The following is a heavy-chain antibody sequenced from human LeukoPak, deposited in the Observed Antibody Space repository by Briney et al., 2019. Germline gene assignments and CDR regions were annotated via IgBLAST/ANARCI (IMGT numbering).Heavy chain of an antibody. CDR1: GFAFSSYA. V-gene: IGHV3-30-3*01. J-gene: IGHJ4*02. CDR3: AKDWKFYYVSGSFFPDN. CDR2: ISHDGSKK. Sequence: PGRSLRLSCAASGFAFSSYAVHWVRQAPGKGLECVAVISHDGSKKYYADFVKGRFTISRDNSKNTLYLHMNSLISEDTAVYFCAKDWKFYYVSGSFFPDNWGQGTLVTVSS. D-gene: IGHD3-10*01.